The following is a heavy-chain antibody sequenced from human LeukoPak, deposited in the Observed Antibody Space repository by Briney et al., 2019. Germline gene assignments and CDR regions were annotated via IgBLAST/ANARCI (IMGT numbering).Heavy chain of an antibody. CDR3: AKSRGYSNGSWDKYFDY. CDR1: GDSISSYY. CDR2: IHTSGST. D-gene: IGHD5-18*01. V-gene: IGHV4-4*07. Sequence: SETLSLTCTVSGDSISSYYWSWIRQPAGKGLEWIGRIHTSGSTNHNPSLTSRVTMSVDTSKNQFSLKLTSVTAADTAVYFCAKSRGYSNGSWDKYFDYWGQGALVTVSS. J-gene: IGHJ4*02.